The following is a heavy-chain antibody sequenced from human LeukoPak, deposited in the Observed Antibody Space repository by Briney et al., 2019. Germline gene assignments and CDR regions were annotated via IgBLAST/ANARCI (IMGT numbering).Heavy chain of an antibody. J-gene: IGHJ2*01. CDR3: ARLPGDGSQNWYFDL. V-gene: IGHV4-59*08. CDR1: GGSISSYY. CDR2: IYYSGST. Sequence: PSETLSLTCTVSGGSISSYYWSWIRQPPGKGLEWIGYIYYSGSTNYNPSLKSRVTISVDTSKNQFSLKLNSVTAADTAVYYCARLPGDGSQNWYFDLWGRGTLVTVSS. D-gene: IGHD5-24*01.